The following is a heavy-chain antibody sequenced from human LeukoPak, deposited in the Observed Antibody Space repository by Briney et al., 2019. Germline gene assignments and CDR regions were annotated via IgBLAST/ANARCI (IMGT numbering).Heavy chain of an antibody. V-gene: IGHV3-23*01. Sequence: GGSLRLSCAASGFTFSTYAISWVRQAPGKGVDWVSSISGGGNTYYSDSVRGRFTVSRDNSKSTVYLQMNSLRAEDTAVYYCANQVGGIFAFDIWGQGTMVTVSS. CDR2: ISGGGNT. CDR3: ANQVGGIFAFDI. J-gene: IGHJ3*02. D-gene: IGHD2/OR15-2a*01. CDR1: GFTFSTYA.